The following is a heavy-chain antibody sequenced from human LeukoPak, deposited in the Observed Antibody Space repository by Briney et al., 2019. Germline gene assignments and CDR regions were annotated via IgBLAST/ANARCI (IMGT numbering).Heavy chain of an antibody. Sequence: SETLSLTCTVSGGSISSYYWSWIRQPPGKGLEWIGYIYYSGSTNYNPSLKSRVTISVDTSKNQFSLKLSSVTAADTAVYYCARVGVSSSWTPRYYYYGMDVWGQGTTVTVSS. D-gene: IGHD6-13*01. CDR1: GGSISSYY. V-gene: IGHV4-59*12. J-gene: IGHJ6*02. CDR3: ARVGVSSSWTPRYYYYGMDV. CDR2: IYYSGST.